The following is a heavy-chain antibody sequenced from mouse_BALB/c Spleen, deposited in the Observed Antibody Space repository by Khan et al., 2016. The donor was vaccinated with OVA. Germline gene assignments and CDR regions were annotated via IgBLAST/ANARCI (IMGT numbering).Heavy chain of an antibody. CDR1: GYTFTNYG. V-gene: IGHV9-3-1*01. CDR3: AKGGYYDAMDF. Sequence: QIQLVQSGPELKKPGETVKISCKASGYTFTNYGMNWVKQAPGKGLKWMGWINTYTGEPTYADDFKGRFAFSLETSASTAYLQINNLKNEDTATXFCAKGGYYDAMDFWGQGTSVTVSS. J-gene: IGHJ4*01. CDR2: INTYTGEP.